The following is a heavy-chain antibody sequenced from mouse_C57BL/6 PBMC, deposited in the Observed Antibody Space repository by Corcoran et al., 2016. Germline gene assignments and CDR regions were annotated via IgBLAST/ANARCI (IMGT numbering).Heavy chain of an antibody. CDR3: ARLARTGAMDY. CDR2: INTYSGVP. CDR1: GYTFTTYG. J-gene: IGHJ4*01. Sequence: QIQLVQSGPELKKPGETVKISCKASGYTFTTYGMSWVKQAPGKGLKWMGWINTYSGVPTYADDFKGRFAFSLETSASTAYLQINNLKNEDTATYFCARLARTGAMDYWGQGTSVTVSS. V-gene: IGHV9-3*01.